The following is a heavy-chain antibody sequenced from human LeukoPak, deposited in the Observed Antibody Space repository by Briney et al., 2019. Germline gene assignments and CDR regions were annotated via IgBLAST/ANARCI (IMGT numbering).Heavy chain of an antibody. CDR2: MNPNSGNT. V-gene: IGHV1-8*01. CDR1: GYTFTSYD. J-gene: IGHJ5*02. CDR3: ARGPITFGGASFDP. D-gene: IGHD3-16*01. Sequence: ASVKVSCKASGYTFTSYDINWVRQATGQGLEWMGWMNPNSGNTGYAQKFQGRVTVTRNTSISTAYMELSSLRSEDTAVYYCARGPITFGGASFDPWGQGTLVPVSS.